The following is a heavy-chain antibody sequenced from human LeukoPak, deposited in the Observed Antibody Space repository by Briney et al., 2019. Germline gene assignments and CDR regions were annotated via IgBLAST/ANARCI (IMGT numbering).Heavy chain of an antibody. CDR3: ARVKQLVPLYYYYMDV. D-gene: IGHD6-6*01. J-gene: IGHJ6*03. V-gene: IGHV4-34*01. Sequence: SETLSLTCAVYGGSFSGYYWSWIRQPPGKGLEWIGEINHSGSTDYNPSLKSRVTISVDTSKNQFSLKLSSVTAADTAVYYCARVKQLVPLYYYYMDVWGKGTTVTVSS. CDR2: INHSGST. CDR1: GGSFSGYY.